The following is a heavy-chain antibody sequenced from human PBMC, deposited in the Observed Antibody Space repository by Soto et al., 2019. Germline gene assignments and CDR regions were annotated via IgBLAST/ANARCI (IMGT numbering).Heavy chain of an antibody. Sequence: SVKVSCKASGGTFSSYAISWVRQAPGQGLEWMGGIIPIFGTANYAQKFQGRVTITADESTSTAYMELSSLRSEDTAVYYCARDGTSTDYYYYYGMDVWGQGTTVTSP. CDR3: ARDGTSTDYYYYYGMDV. CDR1: GGTFSSYA. J-gene: IGHJ6*02. V-gene: IGHV1-69*13. D-gene: IGHD4-4*01. CDR2: IIPIFGTA.